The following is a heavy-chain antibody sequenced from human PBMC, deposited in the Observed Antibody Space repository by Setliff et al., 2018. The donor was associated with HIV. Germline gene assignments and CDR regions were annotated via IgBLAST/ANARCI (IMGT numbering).Heavy chain of an antibody. J-gene: IGHJ5*01. D-gene: IGHD1-26*01. CDR1: GYSFTSYG. CDR2: INPNSGGT. CDR3: ARGVGSSWFDS. Sequence: GASVKVSCKASGYSFTSYGVSWVRQAPGQGLEWMGWINPNSGGTNYAQKFQGRVTMTRDTSINTAYMELSRLRSDDTAMYYCARGVGSSWFDSWGQGTLVTVSS. V-gene: IGHV1-2*02.